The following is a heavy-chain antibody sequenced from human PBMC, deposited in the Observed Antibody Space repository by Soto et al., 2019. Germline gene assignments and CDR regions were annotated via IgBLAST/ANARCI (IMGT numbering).Heavy chain of an antibody. D-gene: IGHD4-17*01. CDR1: GGSISTGGYY. J-gene: IGHJ5*02. CDR2: IYYSAST. Sequence: QVQLQESGPGLVKPSQTPSLTCTVSGGSISTGGYYWTWIRQHPGKGLEWIGYIYYSASTYYNPSLRSRVTMSVDTSKNQFSLWLSSVTGVDSAVYYCARGLSVTLLDPWRQGALVTGSS. V-gene: IGHV4-31*03. CDR3: ARGLSVTLLDP.